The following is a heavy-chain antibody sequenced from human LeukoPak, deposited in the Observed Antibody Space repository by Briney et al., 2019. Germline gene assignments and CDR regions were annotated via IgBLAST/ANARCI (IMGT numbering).Heavy chain of an antibody. CDR2: IYTSGST. D-gene: IGHD3-22*01. J-gene: IGHJ3*02. Sequence: PSETLSLTCTVSGGSISSGSYYWSWIRQPAGKGLEWIGRIYTSGSTNYNPSLKSRVTISVDTSKNQFSLKLSSVTAADTAVYYCARACGYYYDSSGYYHTNDAFDIWGQGTMVTVSS. CDR1: GGSISSGSYY. V-gene: IGHV4-61*02. CDR3: ARACGYYYDSSGYYHTNDAFDI.